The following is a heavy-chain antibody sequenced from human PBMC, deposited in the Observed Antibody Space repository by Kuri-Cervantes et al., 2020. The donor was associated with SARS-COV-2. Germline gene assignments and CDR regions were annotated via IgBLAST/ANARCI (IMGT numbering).Heavy chain of an antibody. CDR2: ISSSSSYI. Sequence: GGSLRLSCAASGFTFSSYSMNWVRQAPGKGLEWVSSISSSSSYIYYADSVKGRFTTSRDNAKNSLYLQMNSLRAEDTAVYYRARGGYSSSWYSDYWGQGTLVTVSS. V-gene: IGHV3-21*01. CDR1: GFTFSSYS. J-gene: IGHJ4*02. D-gene: IGHD6-13*01. CDR3: ARGGYSSSWYSDY.